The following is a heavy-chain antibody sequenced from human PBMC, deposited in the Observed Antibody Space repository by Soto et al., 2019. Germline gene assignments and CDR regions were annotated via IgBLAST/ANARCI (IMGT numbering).Heavy chain of an antibody. CDR3: ARITSDYDFWSGPRDY. CDR2: ISAYNGNT. D-gene: IGHD3-3*01. Sequence: GASVKVSCKASGYTFTSYGISWVRQAPGQGLEWMGWISAYNGNTNYAQKLQGRVTMTTDTSTSTAYMELRSLRSDDTAVYYCARITSDYDFWSGPRDYWGQGTLVTVSS. J-gene: IGHJ4*02. V-gene: IGHV1-18*01. CDR1: GYTFTSYG.